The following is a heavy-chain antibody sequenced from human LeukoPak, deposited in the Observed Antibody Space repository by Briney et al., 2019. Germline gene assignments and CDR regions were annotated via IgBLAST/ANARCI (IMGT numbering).Heavy chain of an antibody. V-gene: IGHV1-8*01. CDR2: MNPNSGNT. D-gene: IGHD3-22*01. Sequence: ASVKVSCKASGYTFTSYEINWVRQATGQGLEWMGWMNPNSGNTGYAQKFQGRVTMTRNTSISTAYMELSSLRSEDTAVYYCARGNYDSSGYYYDGGYWGQGTLVTVSS. CDR1: GYTFTSYE. CDR3: ARGNYDSSGYYYDGGY. J-gene: IGHJ4*02.